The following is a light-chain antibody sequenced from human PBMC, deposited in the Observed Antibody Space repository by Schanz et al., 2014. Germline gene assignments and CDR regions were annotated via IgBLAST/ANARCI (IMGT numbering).Light chain of an antibody. CDR1: SSNIGAGYD. CDR2: ANT. CDR3: QSYDSGLSAWV. Sequence: QSVLTQPPSVSGAPGQRVTISCTGSSSNIGAGYDVHWYQQLPGTAPKLLIYANTNRPSGVPDRFSGSTSGTSASLAITGLQSEDEADYYCQSYDSGLSAWVFGGGTKLTVL. V-gene: IGLV1-40*01. J-gene: IGLJ3*02.